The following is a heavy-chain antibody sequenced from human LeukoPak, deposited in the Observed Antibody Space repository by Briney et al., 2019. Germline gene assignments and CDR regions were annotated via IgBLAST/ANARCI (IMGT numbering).Heavy chain of an antibody. Sequence: PGRSLRLSCAASGFTFSSYGMPWVRQAPGKGVGRVAAIWYDGSNKYYANSVKGRFTFSRENSKNTLYLQMNSLGAEDTAVYYCARDSGGQQLAVDYWGQGTLVTVSS. D-gene: IGHD6-13*01. CDR2: IWYDGSNK. V-gene: IGHV3-33*01. J-gene: IGHJ4*02. CDR1: GFTFSSYG. CDR3: ARDSGGQQLAVDY.